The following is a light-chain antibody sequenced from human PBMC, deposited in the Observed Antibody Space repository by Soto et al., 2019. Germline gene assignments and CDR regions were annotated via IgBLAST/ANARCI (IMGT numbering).Light chain of an antibody. CDR3: VAWDTSLSAGGVV. V-gene: IGLV1-51*02. Sequence: QSVLTQPPSVSAAPGQRVTISCSGSSSNIGNNFVSWYQQLPGTAPKLLIYENDKRPSEIPDRFSGSKSGTSATLAISGLQTGNEADYYCVAWDTSLSAGGVVFGGGTKLTVL. J-gene: IGLJ2*01. CDR1: SSNIGNNF. CDR2: END.